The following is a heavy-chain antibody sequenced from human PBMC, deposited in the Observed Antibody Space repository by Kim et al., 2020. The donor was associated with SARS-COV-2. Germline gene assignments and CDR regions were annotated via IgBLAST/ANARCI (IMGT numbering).Heavy chain of an antibody. Sequence: GESLKISCKGSGYSFTNYWISWVRQMPGKGLEWMGRIDPSDSYTNYSPSFQGHVTISADKSISTAYLQWSSLKASDTAMYYCARRGSYSSSSYYYYGMDVWGQGTTVTVSS. CDR2: IDPSDSYT. V-gene: IGHV5-10-1*01. J-gene: IGHJ6*02. CDR1: GYSFTNYW. CDR3: ARRGSYSSSSYYYYGMDV. D-gene: IGHD6-13*01.